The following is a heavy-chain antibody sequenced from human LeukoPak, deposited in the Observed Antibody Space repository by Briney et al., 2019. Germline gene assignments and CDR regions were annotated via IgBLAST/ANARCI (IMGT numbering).Heavy chain of an antibody. V-gene: IGHV3-30*03. Sequence: GGSLRLSCAASGFIFSTYGMHWVRQAPGKGLEWVALVSNDGKNKYYADSVKGRFTISRDNAKNSLYLQMNSLRAEDTAVYYCAREALRGYSYGFFDYWGQGTLVTVSS. CDR2: VSNDGKNK. J-gene: IGHJ4*02. CDR3: AREALRGYSYGFFDY. CDR1: GFIFSTYG. D-gene: IGHD5-18*01.